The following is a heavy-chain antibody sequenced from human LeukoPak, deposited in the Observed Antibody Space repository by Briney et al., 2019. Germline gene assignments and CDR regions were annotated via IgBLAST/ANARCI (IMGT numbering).Heavy chain of an antibody. J-gene: IGHJ4*02. CDR3: ASSRFGGLRFDY. D-gene: IGHD5-12*01. CDR2: IYPGDSDT. CDR1: GYNFTIYW. V-gene: IGHV5-51*01. Sequence: GESLNISCKGSGYNFTIYWIGWVRQIPGKGLEWMGIIYPGDSDTKYSPSFQDQVTISADKSISTAYLQWSSLKASDTAMYYCASSRFGGLRFDYWGQGTLVTVSS.